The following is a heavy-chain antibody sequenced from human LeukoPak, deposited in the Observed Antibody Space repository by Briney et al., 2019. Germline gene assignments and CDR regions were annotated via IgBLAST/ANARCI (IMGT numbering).Heavy chain of an antibody. CDR3: ARGGTGDYDILTGYLNDAFDI. D-gene: IGHD3-9*01. J-gene: IGHJ3*02. CDR2: INPSGGST. CDR1: GYTFTSYY. Sequence: ASVKVSCKASGYTFTSYYMHWVRQAPGQGLEWMGIINPSGGSTSYAQKFQGRVTMTRDTSTSTVYKELSSLRSEDTAVYYCARGGTGDYDILTGYLNDAFDIWGQGTMVTVSS. V-gene: IGHV1-46*01.